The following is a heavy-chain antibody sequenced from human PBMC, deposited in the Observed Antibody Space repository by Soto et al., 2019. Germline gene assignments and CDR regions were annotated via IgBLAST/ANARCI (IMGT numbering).Heavy chain of an antibody. J-gene: IGHJ4*02. Sequence: PSRTLSLTCAISGNSVSSDSFDWNWIRLSPSRGLEWLGRTYYRSKWYYDYAVSVKSRITIIPDTSRNQFSLQLNSVTPDDTAVYYCARGGTTWIFDYWGQGTLVTVSS. D-gene: IGHD1-1*01. CDR1: GNSVSSDSFD. V-gene: IGHV6-1*01. CDR3: ARGGTTWIFDY. CDR2: TYYRSKWYY.